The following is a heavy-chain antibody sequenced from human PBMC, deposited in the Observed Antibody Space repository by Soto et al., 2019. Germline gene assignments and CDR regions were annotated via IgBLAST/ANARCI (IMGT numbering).Heavy chain of an antibody. Sequence: SETLSLTCTVSGGSISSGGYYWSWIRQHPGKGLEWIGYIYYSGSTYYNPSLKSRVTISVDTSKNQFSLKLSSVTAADTAVYYCARDRGSSSWYYYYGMDVWGQGATVTVSS. CDR2: IYYSGST. V-gene: IGHV4-31*03. D-gene: IGHD6-13*01. CDR3: ARDRGSSSWYYYYGMDV. CDR1: GGSISSGGYY. J-gene: IGHJ6*02.